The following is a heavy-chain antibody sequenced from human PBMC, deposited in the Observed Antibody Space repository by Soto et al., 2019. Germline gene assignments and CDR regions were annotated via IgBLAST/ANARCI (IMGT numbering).Heavy chain of an antibody. D-gene: IGHD3-3*01. CDR2: MNPNSGNT. CDR3: ARPNYDFWSGYYGYYYYMDV. CDR1: GYTFTIYD. Sequence: GVPVKVSCKASGYTFTIYDINWARKATGQGLEWMGWMNPNSGNTGYAQKFQGRVTMTRNTSISTAYMELSSLRSEDTAVYYCARPNYDFWSGYYGYYYYMDVWGKGTTVTVSS. V-gene: IGHV1-8*02. J-gene: IGHJ6*03.